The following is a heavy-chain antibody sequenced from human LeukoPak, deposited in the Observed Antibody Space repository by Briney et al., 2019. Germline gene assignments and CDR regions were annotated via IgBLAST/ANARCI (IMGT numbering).Heavy chain of an antibody. J-gene: IGHJ6*03. V-gene: IGHV4-39*01. CDR2: IYYSGST. Sequence: SGTLSLTCTVSGGSISSSSYYWGWIRQPPGKGLEWIGSIYYSGSTYYNPSLKSRVTISVDTSKNQFSLKLSSVTAADTAVYYCARLGNYDYYYMDVWGKGTTVTVSS. CDR1: GGSISSSSYY. CDR3: ARLGNYDYYYMDV.